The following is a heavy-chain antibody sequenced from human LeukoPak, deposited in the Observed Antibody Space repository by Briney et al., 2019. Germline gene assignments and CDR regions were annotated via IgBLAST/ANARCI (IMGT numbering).Heavy chain of an antibody. CDR1: GFTFSSYW. CDR2: IKQDGSEK. Sequence: GGSLRLSCAASGFTFSSYWMSWVRQAPGKGLEWVANIKQDGSEKYYVDSVKGRFTISRDNAKNSLYLQMNSLRAEDTAVYYCARGVIVATTYFDYWGQGTLVTVSS. J-gene: IGHJ4*02. V-gene: IGHV3-7*04. D-gene: IGHD5-12*01. CDR3: ARGVIVATTYFDY.